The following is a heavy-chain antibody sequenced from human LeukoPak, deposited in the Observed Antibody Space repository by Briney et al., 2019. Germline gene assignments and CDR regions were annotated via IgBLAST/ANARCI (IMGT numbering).Heavy chain of an antibody. J-gene: IGHJ4*02. CDR1: RFTVSKNY. D-gene: IGHD3-10*01. CDR2: IYGGGSA. CDR3: ATTASGGHYNYFDH. Sequence: GGSLRLSCATSRFTVSKNYMSWVRQAPGKGLEWVSVIYGGGSAYYPDSVKGQFTISRDNSKNTLYLQMNSLRAEDTAVYYCATTASGGHYNYFDHWGQGTLVTVSS. V-gene: IGHV3-66*02.